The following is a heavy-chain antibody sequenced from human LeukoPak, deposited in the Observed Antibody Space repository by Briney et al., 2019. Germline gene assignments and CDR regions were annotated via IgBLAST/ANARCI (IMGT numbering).Heavy chain of an antibody. CDR1: GGTFSSYA. CDR2: IIPIFGTA. CDR3: ATDFYETPEGY. Sequence: ASVKVSCKASGGTFSSYAISWVRQAPGQGLEWMGGIIPIFGTANYAQKFQGRVTITAGESTSTAYMELSSLRSEDTAVYYCATDFYETPEGYWGQGTLVTVSS. J-gene: IGHJ4*02. D-gene: IGHD2/OR15-2a*01. V-gene: IGHV1-69*13.